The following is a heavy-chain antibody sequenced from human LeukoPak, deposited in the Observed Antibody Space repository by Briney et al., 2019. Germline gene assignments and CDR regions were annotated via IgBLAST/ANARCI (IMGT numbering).Heavy chain of an antibody. CDR1: GYTFTSYG. V-gene: IGHV1-18*01. J-gene: IGHJ4*02. Sequence: ASVKVSCKASGYTFTSYGISWVRQAPGQGLEWMGWISAYNGNTNYAQKLQGRVTMTTDTSTSTAYMELRSLRSDDTAVYYCARDGDYGDYSVPLFDYWGQGTPVSVSS. D-gene: IGHD4-17*01. CDR2: ISAYNGNT. CDR3: ARDGDYGDYSVPLFDY.